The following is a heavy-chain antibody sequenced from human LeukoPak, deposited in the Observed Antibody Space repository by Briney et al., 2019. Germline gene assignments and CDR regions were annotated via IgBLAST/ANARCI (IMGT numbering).Heavy chain of an antibody. CDR2: IYYSGST. CDR1: GGSISSSSYY. V-gene: IGHV4-39*07. J-gene: IGHJ4*02. Sequence: PSETLSLTCTVSGGSISSSSYYWGWTRQPPGKGLEWIGSIYYSGSTYYNPSLKSRVTISVDTSKNQFSLKLSSVTAADTAVYYCAGDWLEYYFDYWGQGTLVTVSS. CDR3: AGDWLEYYFDY. D-gene: IGHD6-19*01.